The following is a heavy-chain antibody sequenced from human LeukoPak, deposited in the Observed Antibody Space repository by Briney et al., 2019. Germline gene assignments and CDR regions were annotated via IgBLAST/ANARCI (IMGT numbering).Heavy chain of an antibody. CDR2: IRSKACGGTT. J-gene: IGHJ4*02. Sequence: GGSLRLSCTASGFTFGDYAMSWVRQAPGKGLEWVGFIRSKACGGTTEYAASVKGRFTISRDDSKSIAYLQMNSLKTEDTAVYYCTRSRGYYDSSGYYSSPIDYWGQGTLVTVSS. D-gene: IGHD3-22*01. V-gene: IGHV3-49*04. CDR3: TRSRGYYDSSGYYSSPIDY. CDR1: GFTFGDYA.